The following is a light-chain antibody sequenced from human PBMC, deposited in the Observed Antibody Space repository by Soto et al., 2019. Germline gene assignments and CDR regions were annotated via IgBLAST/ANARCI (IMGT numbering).Light chain of an antibody. J-gene: IGKJ3*01. V-gene: IGKV1-27*01. CDR2: GAS. Sequence: DMQMTQSPASLSASIGDRVTITCRASQAIRKSLAWYQQKPGKSPNLLIYGASTLQSGVPSRFSGSGSGTDFSLTISSLQPEDVATYYCQKYFSAPYTFGPGTKVEIK. CDR3: QKYFSAPYT. CDR1: QAIRKS.